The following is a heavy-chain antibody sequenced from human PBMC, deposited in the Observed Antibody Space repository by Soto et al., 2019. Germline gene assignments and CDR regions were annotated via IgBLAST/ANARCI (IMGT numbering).Heavy chain of an antibody. CDR1: GGSISSSSYN. J-gene: IGHJ3*02. Sequence: QLRLQESGPGLLKPSETLSLTCSVSGGSISSSSYNWDWIRQPPGKGLEWIGTIYYNGDTDYNPSLKSRATISVDASDYQCSLKLSSVTAADTSIYYCARFSGNAFDIWGHGTMVTVSP. CDR2: IYYNGDT. CDR3: ARFSGNAFDI. V-gene: IGHV4-39*01.